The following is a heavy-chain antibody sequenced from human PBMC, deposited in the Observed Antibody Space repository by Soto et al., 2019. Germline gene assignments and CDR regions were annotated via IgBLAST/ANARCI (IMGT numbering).Heavy chain of an antibody. Sequence: GASVKVSCKASGYTFTSYGISWVRQAPGQGLEWMGWISAYNGNTNYAQKLQGRVTMTTDTSTSTAYMELRSLRSDDTAVYYCERTFSVGTLTPYGKRVWGQGSTGTAS. CDR2: ISAYNGNT. V-gene: IGHV1-18*01. J-gene: IGHJ6*02. CDR3: ERTFSVGTLTPYGKRV. CDR1: GYTFTSYG. D-gene: IGHD4-17*01.